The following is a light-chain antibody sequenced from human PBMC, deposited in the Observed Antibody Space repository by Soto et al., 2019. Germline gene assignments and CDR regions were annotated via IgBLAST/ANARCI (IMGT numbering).Light chain of an antibody. V-gene: IGKV1-33*01. CDR2: DAS. J-gene: IGKJ5*01. Sequence: DIQITQSPSSLSASVVDRVTITCRASQDITNYLNWYQQKPGRAPRLLLYDASSLETGVPSRFSGSGSGTDFTLTISSLQPEDVATYYCQHYDHLPITFGQGTRLEIK. CDR3: QHYDHLPIT. CDR1: QDITNY.